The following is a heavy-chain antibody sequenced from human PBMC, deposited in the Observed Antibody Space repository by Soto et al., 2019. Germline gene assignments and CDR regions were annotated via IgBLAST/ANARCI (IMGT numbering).Heavy chain of an antibody. CDR1: GYSISSGYY. CDR2: IYHSGST. V-gene: IGHV4-38-2*01. CDR3: ARVTRKYDDEGLDY. J-gene: IGHJ4*02. D-gene: IGHD1-1*01. Sequence: NPSETLSLTCAVSGYSISSGYYWGWIRQPPGKGLEWIGSIYHSGSTYYNPSLESRVTISVDTSKNQFSLKLSSVTAADTAVYYCARVTRKYDDEGLDYWGQGTLVTVSS.